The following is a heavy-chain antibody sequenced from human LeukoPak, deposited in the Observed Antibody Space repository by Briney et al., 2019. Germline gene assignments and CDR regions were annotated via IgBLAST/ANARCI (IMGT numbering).Heavy chain of an antibody. CDR2: ISYDGSNK. J-gene: IGHJ4*02. D-gene: IGHD6-13*01. CDR1: GFTFSSYG. V-gene: IGHV3-30*03. CDR3: ARDLRGYSSSWYVDY. Sequence: PGRSLRLSCAASGFTFSSYGMHWVRQAPGKGLEWVAVISYDGSNKYYADSVKGRFTISRDNSKNTLYLQMNSLRAEDTAVYYCARDLRGYSSSWYVDYWGQGTLVTVSS.